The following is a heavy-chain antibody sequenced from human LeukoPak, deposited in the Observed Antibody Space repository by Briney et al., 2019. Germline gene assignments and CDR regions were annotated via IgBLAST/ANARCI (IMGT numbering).Heavy chain of an antibody. J-gene: IGHJ5*02. D-gene: IGHD3-10*01. CDR3: ARDYYGSGNNWFDP. Sequence: ASVKVSCKASGYTFTSYAMNWVRQAPGQGLEWRGWINTNTGNPTYAQGFTGRFVFSLDTSVSTAYLQISSLKAEDTAVYYCARDYYGSGNNWFDPWGQGTLVTVSS. CDR1: GYTFTSYA. CDR2: INTNTGNP. V-gene: IGHV7-4-1*02.